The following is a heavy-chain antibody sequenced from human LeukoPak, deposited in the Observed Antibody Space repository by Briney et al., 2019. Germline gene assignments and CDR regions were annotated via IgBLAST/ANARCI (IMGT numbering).Heavy chain of an antibody. CDR2: ISGSGGST. D-gene: IGHD3-9*01. CDR3: ATTAYDILTGYKPTPYYFDY. CDR1: GLTFSSYA. J-gene: IGHJ4*02. Sequence: PGGSLRLSCAASGLTFSSYAMSWVRQAPGKGLEWVSAISGSGGSTYYADSVKGRFTISRGNSKNTLFLQMNSLRAEDTAVYYCATTAYDILTGYKPTPYYFDYWGQGTLVTVS. V-gene: IGHV3-23*01.